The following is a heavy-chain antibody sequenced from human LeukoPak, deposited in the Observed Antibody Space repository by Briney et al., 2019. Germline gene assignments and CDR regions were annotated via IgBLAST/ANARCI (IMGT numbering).Heavy chain of an antibody. J-gene: IGHJ4*02. CDR3: AKEVLGGSYSSIDY. Sequence: GGPLRLSCAASGFAFSSYAMSWVRQDPGKGLEWVSGVRDSGGSTYYADSVKGRFTISRDNSKSTLYLQMSSLRAEDTALYYCAKEVLGGSYSSIDYWGQGTRVTVSS. CDR2: VRDSGGST. D-gene: IGHD1-26*01. CDR1: GFAFSSYA. V-gene: IGHV3-23*01.